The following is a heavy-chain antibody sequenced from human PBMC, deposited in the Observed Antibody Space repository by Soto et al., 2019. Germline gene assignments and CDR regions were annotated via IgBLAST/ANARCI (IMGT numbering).Heavy chain of an antibody. V-gene: IGHV4-31*03. CDR1: GGSISSGGYY. D-gene: IGHD6-19*01. CDR2: IYYSGST. J-gene: IGHJ4*02. Sequence: SETLSLTCTVSGGSISSGGYYWSWIRQHPGKGLEWIGYIYYSGSTYYNPSLKSRVTISVDTSKNQFSLKLSSVTAADTAVYYCAREGPRYSSGWYYFDYWGQGTLVTVSS. CDR3: AREGPRYSSGWYYFDY.